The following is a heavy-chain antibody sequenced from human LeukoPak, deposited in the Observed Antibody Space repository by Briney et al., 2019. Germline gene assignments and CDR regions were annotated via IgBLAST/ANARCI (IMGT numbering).Heavy chain of an antibody. V-gene: IGHV4-61*02. Sequence: SETLSLTCTVSGGSISSGSYYWNWIRQPAGKGLEWIGRIYTSGGTNYNPSPKSRVTISADTSKDQFSLKLTSVTAADTAVYYCARTPGSWQFNKWGQGTLVTVSS. CDR3: ARTPGSWQFNK. CDR2: IYTSGGT. D-gene: IGHD1-14*01. CDR1: GGSISSGSYY. J-gene: IGHJ4*02.